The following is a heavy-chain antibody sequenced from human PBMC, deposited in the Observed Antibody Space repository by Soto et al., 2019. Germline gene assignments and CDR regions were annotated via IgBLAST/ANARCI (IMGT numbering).Heavy chain of an antibody. J-gene: IGHJ3*02. V-gene: IGHV1-18*01. CDR3: ARLGITMVRDDAFDI. CDR1: GGTFTSYG. Sequence: ASVKVSCKASGGTFTSYGISWVRQAPGQGLEWMGWISAYNGNTNYAQKLQGRVTMTTDASTSTAYMELRSLRSDDTAVYYCARLGITMVRDDAFDIWGQGTMVTVSS. D-gene: IGHD3-10*01. CDR2: ISAYNGNT.